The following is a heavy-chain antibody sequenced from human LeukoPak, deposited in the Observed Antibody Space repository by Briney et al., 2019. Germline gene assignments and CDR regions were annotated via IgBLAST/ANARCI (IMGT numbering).Heavy chain of an antibody. CDR3: ARSPQRYSSSWYCWFDP. J-gene: IGHJ5*02. V-gene: IGHV1-3*01. D-gene: IGHD6-13*01. Sequence: ASVKVSCKASGYTFTSYAMHWVRQAPGQRLEWMGWINAGNGNTKYSQKFQGRVTITRDTSASTAYMELSSLRSEDTAVYYCARSPQRYSSSWYCWFDPWGQGTLVTVSS. CDR2: INAGNGNT. CDR1: GYTFTSYA.